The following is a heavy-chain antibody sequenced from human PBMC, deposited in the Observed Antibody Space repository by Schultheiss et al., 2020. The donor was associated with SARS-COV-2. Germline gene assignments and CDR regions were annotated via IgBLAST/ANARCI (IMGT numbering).Heavy chain of an antibody. V-gene: IGHV1-2*02. J-gene: IGHJ4*02. Sequence: ASVKVSCKASGYTFTGYYMHWVRQATGQGLEWMGWMNPNSGNTGYAQKFQGRVTMTRDTSISTAYMELSRLRSADTAVYYCARARKTNPVREGVGGYWGQGTLVTVSS. CDR3: ARARKTNPVREGVGGY. CDR1: GYTFTGYY. CDR2: MNPNSGNT. D-gene: IGHD5-24*01.